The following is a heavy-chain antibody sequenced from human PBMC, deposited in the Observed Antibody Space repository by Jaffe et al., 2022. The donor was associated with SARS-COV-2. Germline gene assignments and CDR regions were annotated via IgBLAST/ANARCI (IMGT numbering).Heavy chain of an antibody. V-gene: IGHV3-49*04. CDR1: GFTFGDYA. CDR2: IRSKAYGGTT. D-gene: IGHD3-22*01. J-gene: IGHJ4*02. Sequence: EVQLVESGGGLVQPGRSLRLSCTASGFTFGDYAMSWVRQAPGKGLEWVGFIRSKAYGGTTEYAASVKGRFTISRDDSKSIAYLQMNSLKTEDTAVYYCTREAPYYYDSSGINDGKYFDYWGQGTLVTVSS. CDR3: TREAPYYYDSSGINDGKYFDY.